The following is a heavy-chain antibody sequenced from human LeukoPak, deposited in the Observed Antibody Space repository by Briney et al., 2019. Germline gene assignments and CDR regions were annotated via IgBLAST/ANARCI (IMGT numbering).Heavy chain of an antibody. CDR3: ARDPAYGALDI. Sequence: GGSLRLSCAASGFTFSSYAMSWVRQAPGKGLEWVSAISGSGGSTYYADSVKGRFTISRDNALNSLFLQMNSLSAEDTAVYYCARDPAYGALDIWGQGTTVTVSS. CDR1: GFTFSSYA. J-gene: IGHJ3*02. D-gene: IGHD2-21*01. V-gene: IGHV3-23*01. CDR2: ISGSGGST.